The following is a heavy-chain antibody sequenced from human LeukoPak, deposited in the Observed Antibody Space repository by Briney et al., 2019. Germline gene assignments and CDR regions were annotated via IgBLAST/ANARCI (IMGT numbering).Heavy chain of an antibody. CDR2: INHSGGT. Sequence: PSETLSLTCAVYGGSFSGYYWSWIRQPPGKGLEWIGEINHSGGTNYNPSLKSRVTMSVDTSKNQFSLRLSSVTAAYTAVYYCARGPTYCGGDCYSGDYYYYMDVWGKGTTVTVSS. J-gene: IGHJ6*03. CDR3: ARGPTYCGGDCYSGDYYYYMDV. CDR1: GGSFSGYY. V-gene: IGHV4-34*01. D-gene: IGHD2-21*02.